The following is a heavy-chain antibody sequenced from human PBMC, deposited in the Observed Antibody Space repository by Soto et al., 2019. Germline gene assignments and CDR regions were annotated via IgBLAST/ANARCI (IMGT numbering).Heavy chain of an antibody. V-gene: IGHV3-23*01. D-gene: IGHD3-16*02. CDR2: ISGSGGST. Sequence: QPGGSLRLSCAASGFTFSSYAMSWVRQAPGKGLEWVSAISGSGGSTYYADSVKGRFTISRDNSKNTLYLQMNSLRAEDTAVYYCGTPRSNYDYVWGSYRYGDHYYYGMDVWGQGTTVTVSS. CDR3: GTPRSNYDYVWGSYRYGDHYYYGMDV. CDR1: GFTFSSYA. J-gene: IGHJ6*02.